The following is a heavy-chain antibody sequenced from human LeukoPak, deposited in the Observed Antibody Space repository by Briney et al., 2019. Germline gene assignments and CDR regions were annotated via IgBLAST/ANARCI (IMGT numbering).Heavy chain of an antibody. Sequence: GGSLRLSCAASGFTFDDYAMHWVRQAPGKGLEWVSGISWNSGSIGYADSVKGRFTISRDNAKNSLYLQMNSLRAEDTAVYYCAKVRGRSSSAQVDYWGQGTLVTVSP. CDR2: ISWNSGSI. J-gene: IGHJ4*02. CDR3: AKVRGRSSSAQVDY. V-gene: IGHV3-9*01. CDR1: GFTFDDYA. D-gene: IGHD6-6*01.